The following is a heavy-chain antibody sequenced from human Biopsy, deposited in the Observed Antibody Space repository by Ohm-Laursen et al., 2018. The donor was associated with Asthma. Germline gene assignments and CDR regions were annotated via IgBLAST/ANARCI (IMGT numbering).Heavy chain of an antibody. J-gene: IGHJ6*02. CDR3: ARVDGVVEAATRLGGMDV. V-gene: IGHV3-30*03. Sequence: SLRLSCAASGFVFSQCGTHWVRQAPAKGLEWVAVISFDGSNKYYADSVKGRFTISRDNSKNTLYLQMTSLSAEDSAVYYCARVDGVVEAATRLGGMDVWGQGTTVTVSS. CDR1: GFVFSQCG. CDR2: ISFDGSNK. D-gene: IGHD2-15*01.